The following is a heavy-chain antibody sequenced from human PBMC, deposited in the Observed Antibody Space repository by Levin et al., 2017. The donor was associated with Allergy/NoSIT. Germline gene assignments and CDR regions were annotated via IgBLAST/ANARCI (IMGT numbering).Heavy chain of an antibody. CDR3: ATGKISGWSGFDF. Sequence: GESLKISCKVSGDTLTELSMHWVRQAPGKGLEWMGGIDREADETFYAEQFQGRLTMTDDTSTDTAYMDLSSLRFDDTAVYYCATGKISGWSGFDFWGQGTMVTVSS. J-gene: IGHJ3*01. D-gene: IGHD6-19*01. V-gene: IGHV1-24*01. CDR1: GDTLTELS. CDR2: IDREADET.